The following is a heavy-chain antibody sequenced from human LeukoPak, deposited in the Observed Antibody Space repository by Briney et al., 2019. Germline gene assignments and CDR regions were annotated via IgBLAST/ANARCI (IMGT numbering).Heavy chain of an antibody. CDR1: GGSISSGSYY. V-gene: IGHV4-61*02. CDR3: ARAKWELLKYYFDY. J-gene: IGHJ4*02. CDR2: IYTSGST. D-gene: IGHD1-26*01. Sequence: SQTLSLTCTVSGGSISSGSYYWSWIRQPAGKGLEWIGRIYTSGSTNYNPSLKSRVTISVDTSKNQFSLKLSSVTAADTAVYYCARAKWELLKYYFDYWGQGTLVTVSS.